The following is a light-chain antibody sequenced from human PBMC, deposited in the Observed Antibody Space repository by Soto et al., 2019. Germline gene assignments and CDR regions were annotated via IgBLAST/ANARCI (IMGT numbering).Light chain of an antibody. CDR1: SSDVGGYNY. CDR2: DVS. Sequence: QSVLTQPASVSGSPGQSNTISCTGTSSDVGGYNYVSWYQQHPGKAPKLIIYDVSDRPSGISNRFSGSKSGNTASLTISGLQAEDEADYYCNSYTRSSTRIFGTGTKVTVL. V-gene: IGLV2-14*01. CDR3: NSYTRSSTRI. J-gene: IGLJ1*01.